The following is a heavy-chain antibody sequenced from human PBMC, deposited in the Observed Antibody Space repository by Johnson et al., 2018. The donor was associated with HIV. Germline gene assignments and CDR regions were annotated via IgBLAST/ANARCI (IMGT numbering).Heavy chain of an antibody. Sequence: VQLVESGGGLVQPGRSLRLSCAASGFTFDDYAMHWVRQVPGTGLEWVSGISWNSDNIGYADSVKGRFTISRDNAKNTLYLQMNRLRAEDTAVYYCALSGGAAAYDAFDIWGQGTMVTVSS. J-gene: IGHJ3*02. CDR3: ALSGGAAAYDAFDI. D-gene: IGHD6-13*01. V-gene: IGHV3-9*01. CDR2: ISWNSDNI. CDR1: GFTFDDYA.